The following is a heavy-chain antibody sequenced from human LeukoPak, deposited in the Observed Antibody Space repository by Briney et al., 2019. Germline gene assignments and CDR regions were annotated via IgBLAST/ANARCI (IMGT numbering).Heavy chain of an antibody. D-gene: IGHD3-3*01. V-gene: IGHV1-2*02. Sequence: ASVKVSCKASGYTFTGYYMHWVRQATGQGLEWMGWINPNSGGTNYAQKFQGRVTMTRDTSISTAYMELSRLRSDDTAAYYCQRVTIFGVVIDFDYWGQGTLVAVSS. CDR3: QRVTIFGVVIDFDY. J-gene: IGHJ4*02. CDR1: GYTFTGYY. CDR2: INPNSGGT.